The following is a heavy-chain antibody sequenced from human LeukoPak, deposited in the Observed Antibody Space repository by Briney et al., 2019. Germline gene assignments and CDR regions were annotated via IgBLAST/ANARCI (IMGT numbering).Heavy chain of an antibody. D-gene: IGHD1-26*01. CDR2: VCHSGST. CDR1: GYSISSGYY. CDR3: ARVPYSGTYYVDS. V-gene: IGHV4-38-2*02. J-gene: IGHJ4*02. Sequence: KPSETLSLTCTVSGYSISSGYYWGWIRQPPGKGLEWIGSVCHSGSTYYNPSLRSRVTISVDTSKNQFSLKLSSVTAADTAVYYCARVPYSGTYYVDSWGQGTLVTVSS.